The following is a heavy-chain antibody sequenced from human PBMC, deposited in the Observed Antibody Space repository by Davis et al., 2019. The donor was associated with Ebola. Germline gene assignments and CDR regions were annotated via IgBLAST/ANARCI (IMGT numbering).Heavy chain of an antibody. V-gene: IGHV4-59*01. CDR2: IYYSGST. D-gene: IGHD3-10*01. CDR3: ARGIYYGSGIIWFDP. CDR1: GGSISSYY. Sequence: MPGGSLRLSCTVSGGSISSYYWSWIRQPPGKGLEWIGYIYYSGSTNYNPSLKSRVTISVDTSKNQFSLKLSSVTAADTAVYYCARGIYYGSGIIWFDPWGQGTLVTVSS. J-gene: IGHJ5*02.